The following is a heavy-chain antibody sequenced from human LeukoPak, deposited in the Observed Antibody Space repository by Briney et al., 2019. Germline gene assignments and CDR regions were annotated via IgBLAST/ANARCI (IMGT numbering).Heavy chain of an antibody. J-gene: IGHJ3*02. CDR2: ISWNSGSI. D-gene: IGHD3-10*01. Sequence: SLRLSCAASGFTFDDYAMHWVRQAPGKGLEWVSGISWNSGSIGYADSVKGRFTISRDNAKNSLYLQMNSLRAEDTALYYCAKDINPGFGELPDAFDIWGQGTMVTVSS. CDR1: GFTFDDYA. V-gene: IGHV3-9*01. CDR3: AKDINPGFGELPDAFDI.